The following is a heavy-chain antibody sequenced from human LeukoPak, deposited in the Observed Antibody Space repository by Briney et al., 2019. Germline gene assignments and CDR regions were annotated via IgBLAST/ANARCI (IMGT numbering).Heavy chain of an antibody. CDR1: GFTFSSYG. CDR3: AKDSTDYGDYIFIY. J-gene: IGHJ4*02. D-gene: IGHD4-17*01. V-gene: IGHV3-30*02. CDR2: IRHDGSNK. Sequence: GGSLRLSCAASGFTFSSYGMHWVRQAPGKGLEWVAFIRHDGSNKYYADSVKGRFTISRDNSKNTLYLQMNSLRAEDTAVYYCAKDSTDYGDYIFIYWGQGTLVTVSS.